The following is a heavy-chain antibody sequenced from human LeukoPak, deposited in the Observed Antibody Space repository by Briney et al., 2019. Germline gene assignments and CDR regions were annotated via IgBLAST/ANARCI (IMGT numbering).Heavy chain of an antibody. J-gene: IGHJ4*02. Sequence: GGSLRLSCTASGFTFSSYSMNWVRQAPGKGLEWVSVISGSGASTNYADSVKGRFTISRDISKNTLYLQMNSLRADDTAVYYCGVYSSSWHDYWGQGTLVTVSS. CDR1: GFTFSSYS. V-gene: IGHV3-23*01. CDR3: GVYSSSWHDY. CDR2: ISGSGAST. D-gene: IGHD6-13*01.